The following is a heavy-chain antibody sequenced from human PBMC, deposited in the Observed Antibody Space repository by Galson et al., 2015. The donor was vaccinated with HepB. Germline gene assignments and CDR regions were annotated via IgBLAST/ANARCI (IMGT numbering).Heavy chain of an antibody. D-gene: IGHD3-22*01. CDR1: GGPFTDYY. V-gene: IGHV4-34*01. CDR2: ISHSGSP. CDR3: ARQTSYRDNNGYWVGGRRKYNYYYGLDV. J-gene: IGHJ6*02. Sequence: ETLSLTCAVHGGPFTDYYWTWIRQNPGKGLEWIGDISHSGSPNYSPSLRSRTTISLDTSTNQFSLRLTSVSAADAATYYCARQTSYRDNNGYWVGGRRKYNYYYGLDVWGQGTTVIVSS.